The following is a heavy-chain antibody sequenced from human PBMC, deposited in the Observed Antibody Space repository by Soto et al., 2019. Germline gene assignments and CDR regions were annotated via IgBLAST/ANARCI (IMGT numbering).Heavy chain of an antibody. CDR2: ISGSGGST. D-gene: IGHD3-9*01. J-gene: IGHJ6*03. CDR1: GFTFSSYA. CDR3: AKEGVFLTGLYYYYYMDV. Sequence: PGGSLRLSCAVSGFTFSSYAMSWVRQAPGKGLEWVSAISGSGGSTYYADSVKGRFTISRDNSKNTLYLQMNSLRAEDTAVYYCAKEGVFLTGLYYYYYMDVWGKGTTVTVSS. V-gene: IGHV3-23*01.